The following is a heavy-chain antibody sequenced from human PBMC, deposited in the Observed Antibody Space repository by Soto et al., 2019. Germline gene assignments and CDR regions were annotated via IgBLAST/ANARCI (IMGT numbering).Heavy chain of an antibody. J-gene: IGHJ4*02. CDR3: ARGLSIRDGYNPFDY. CDR1: GGSFSGYY. V-gene: IGHV4-34*01. D-gene: IGHD5-12*01. Sequence: LSLTCAVYGGSFSGYYWSWIRQPPGKGLEWIGEINHSGGTNYNPSLKSRVTISVDTSKNQFSLKLSSVTAADTAVYYCARGLSIRDGYNPFDYWGRGTLVTVSS. CDR2: INHSGGT.